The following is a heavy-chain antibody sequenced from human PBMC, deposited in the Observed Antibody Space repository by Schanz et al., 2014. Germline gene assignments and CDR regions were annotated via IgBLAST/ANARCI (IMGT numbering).Heavy chain of an antibody. Sequence: EVKLVESGGVVVQPGGSLRLSCAASGFSFSIFAMTWVRQAPGQGLEWVSTISGSGGDTYPADSVKGRFTISRDNSNNTLYLQMKSLRAEDTAVYYCAKYGGGYSYGFVEYWGQGILVTVSS. CDR2: ISGSGGDT. J-gene: IGHJ4*02. CDR1: GFSFSIFA. V-gene: IGHV3-23*04. CDR3: AKYGGGYSYGFVEY. D-gene: IGHD5-18*01.